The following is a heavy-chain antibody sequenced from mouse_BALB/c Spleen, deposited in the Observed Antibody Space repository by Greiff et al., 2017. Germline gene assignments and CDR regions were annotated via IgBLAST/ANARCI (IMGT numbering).Heavy chain of an antibody. CDR3: ARDRGYGTYAMDY. D-gene: IGHD2-1*01. CDR1: GFSLTSYG. V-gene: IGHV2-9*02. J-gene: IGHJ4*01. CDR2: IWAGGST. Sequence: QVQLKESGPGLVAPSQSLSITCTVSGFSLTSYGVHWVRQPPGKGLEWLGVIWAGGSTNYNSALMSRLSISKDNSKSQVFLKMNSLQTDDTAMYYCARDRGYGTYAMDYWGQGTSVTVSS.